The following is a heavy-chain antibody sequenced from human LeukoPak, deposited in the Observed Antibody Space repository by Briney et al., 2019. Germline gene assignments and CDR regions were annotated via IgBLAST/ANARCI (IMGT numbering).Heavy chain of an antibody. CDR2: ISAYNGNT. Sequence: GSSVTLSLTSSVSSCSIYGFSWVRQGPRQGPEWKGWISAYNGNTNYAQKLQGRVTMTTVTSTSTAFMELMSLRSDAAAAVYCARLDRIEPAGDWVQAALVTVS. J-gene: IGHJ4*02. V-gene: IGHV1-18*01. D-gene: IGHD2-2*01. CDR1: VSSCSIYG. CDR3: ARLDRIEPAGD.